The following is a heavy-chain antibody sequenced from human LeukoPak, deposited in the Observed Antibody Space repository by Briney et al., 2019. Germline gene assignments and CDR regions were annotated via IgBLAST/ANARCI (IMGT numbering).Heavy chain of an antibody. CDR3: ATGDDSGSYHQLDY. D-gene: IGHD1-26*01. J-gene: IGHJ4*01. CDR1: GVTFSRLV. Sequence: ASVRVSCKASGVTFSRLVVSWVRQAPGQGLEWMGWINPNSGGTNYAQKFQGRVTMTRDTSISTAYMELSRLRSDDTAVYYCATGDDSGSYHQLDYWGHGTLVTVSS. CDR2: INPNSGGT. V-gene: IGHV1-2*02.